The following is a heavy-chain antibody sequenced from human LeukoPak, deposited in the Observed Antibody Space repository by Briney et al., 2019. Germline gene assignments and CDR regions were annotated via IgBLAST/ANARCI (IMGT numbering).Heavy chain of an antibody. CDR2: IYYSGSA. CDR1: GGSISDSNYY. J-gene: IGHJ5*02. CDR3: ARQSTIAAARIDP. Sequence: SETLSLTCTVSGGSISDSNYYWGWIRQPPGRGLVWIGNIYYSGSAYYSPSLKSRVTVSVDTSKNQFSLKLNSVTAADTAVYYCARQSTIAAARIDPWGQGTLVTVSS. D-gene: IGHD6-25*01. V-gene: IGHV4-39*01.